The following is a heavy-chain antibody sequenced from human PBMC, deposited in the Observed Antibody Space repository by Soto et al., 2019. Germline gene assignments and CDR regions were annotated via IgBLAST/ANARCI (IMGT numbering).Heavy chain of an antibody. Sequence: QTGGSLRLSCVASQFTFTRYWMGWLRQAPGKGLEWVATIKQDGTERYYLDSVEGRFTISRDNAKSSLYLPMDSLRAEDTAIYYCTRAFEKTWLHFKKFYCWGQGNTVTVSS. D-gene: IGHD5-12*01. J-gene: IGHJ4*02. V-gene: IGHV3-7*01. CDR3: TRAFEKTWLHFKKFYC. CDR1: QFTFTRYW. CDR2: IKQDGTER.